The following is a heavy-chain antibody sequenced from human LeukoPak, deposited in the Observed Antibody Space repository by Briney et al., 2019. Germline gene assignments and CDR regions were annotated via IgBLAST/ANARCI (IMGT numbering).Heavy chain of an antibody. Sequence: GRSLRLSCAASGFTFSSYGMHWVRQAPGKGLEWVAVISYDGSNKYYADSVKGRFTISRDNSKNTLYLQMNSLRAEDTAVYYCAKERGSGWYNRYFDYWGQGTLVTVSS. CDR2: ISYDGSNK. D-gene: IGHD6-19*01. V-gene: IGHV3-30*18. CDR3: AKERGSGWYNRYFDY. J-gene: IGHJ4*02. CDR1: GFTFSSYG.